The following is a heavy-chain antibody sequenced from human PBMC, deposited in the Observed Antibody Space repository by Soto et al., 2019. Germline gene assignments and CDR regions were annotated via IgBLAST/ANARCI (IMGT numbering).Heavy chain of an antibody. J-gene: IGHJ4*02. D-gene: IGHD4-4*01. CDR3: AKDSNKYSSSLRGRYFAD. CDR1: GFTFNSYG. CDR2: ISFNGIGT. V-gene: IGHV3-30*18. Sequence: GGSVRLSCAASGFTFNSYGMHCVRQAPGQGLEWLAVISFNGIGTYYADSVKGRVTISRDNSRNTVFLQMNSLRTEETAVYYCAKDSNKYSSSLRGRYFADWAQGIGVTFSS.